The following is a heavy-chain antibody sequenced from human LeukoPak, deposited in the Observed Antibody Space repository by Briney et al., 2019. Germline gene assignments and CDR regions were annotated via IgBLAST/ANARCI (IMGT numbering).Heavy chain of an antibody. CDR2: INHSGST. J-gene: IGHJ6*03. CDR1: GGSFSGYY. V-gene: IGHV4-34*01. Sequence: PSETLSLTCAVYGGSFSGYYWSWIRQPPGKGLEWIGEINHSGSTNYNPFLKSRVTISVDTSKNQFSLKLSSVTAADTAVYYCARAIKQQLVTLYYYYYMDVWGKGTTVTVSS. D-gene: IGHD6-13*01. CDR3: ARAIKQQLVTLYYYYYMDV.